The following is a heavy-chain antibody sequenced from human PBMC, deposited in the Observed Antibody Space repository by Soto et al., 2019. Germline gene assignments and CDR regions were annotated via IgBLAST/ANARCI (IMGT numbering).Heavy chain of an antibody. Sequence: ASVKISCKASGYTFTGYYMHWVRQAPGQGLEWMGWINPNSGGTNYAQKFQGWVTMTRDTSISTAYMELSRLGSDDTAVYYCARGVAADGPMDVWGQGTTVTVSS. CDR3: ARGVAADGPMDV. J-gene: IGHJ6*02. CDR1: GYTFTGYY. D-gene: IGHD6-13*01. V-gene: IGHV1-2*04. CDR2: INPNSGGT.